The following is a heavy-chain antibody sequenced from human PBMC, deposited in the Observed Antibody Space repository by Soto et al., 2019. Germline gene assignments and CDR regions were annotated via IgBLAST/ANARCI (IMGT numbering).Heavy chain of an antibody. CDR3: AKDRTPPLSLSPSSQAIKNLLVGQCFDS. Sequence: EVQLLESGGGLVQPGGSLRLSCAASGFAFHTHALSWVRQAPGKGLEWVSGISASGVTTDYADSVKGRFTISRDNSKTTVTLQMNSLRAEDTAFYYCAKDRTPPLSLSPSSQAIKNLLVGQCFDSWGQGTLVTVTS. CDR1: GFAFHTHA. D-gene: IGHD2-8*02. V-gene: IGHV3-23*01. J-gene: IGHJ4*02. CDR2: ISASGVTT.